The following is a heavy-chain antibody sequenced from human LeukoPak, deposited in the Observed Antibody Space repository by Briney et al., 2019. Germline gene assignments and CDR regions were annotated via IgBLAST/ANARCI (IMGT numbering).Heavy chain of an antibody. J-gene: IGHJ4*02. V-gene: IGHV4-59*08. CDR3: ARHRLGKYYFDY. Sequence: SETLSLTCTVSGGSISSYYWSWIRRPPGKGLEWIGYVYYSGSTNYNPSLKSRVTISVDTSKNQFSLKLSSVTAADTAVYYCARHRLGKYYFDYWGQGTLVTVSS. D-gene: IGHD3-16*01. CDR1: GGSISSYY. CDR2: VYYSGST.